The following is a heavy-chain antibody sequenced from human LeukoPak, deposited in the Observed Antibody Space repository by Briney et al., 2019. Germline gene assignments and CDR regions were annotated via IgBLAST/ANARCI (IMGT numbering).Heavy chain of an antibody. CDR3: ARDAYAGSGYYTFYVGYFDL. CDR1: GYTFTGYY. V-gene: IGHV1-2*02. Sequence: GASVKVSCKASGYTFTGYYMHWVRQAPGQGLEWMGWINPNSGGTNYAQKFQGRVTMTRDTSISTAYMELSRLRSDDTAVYYCARDAYAGSGYYTFYVGYFDLWGRGTLVTVSS. D-gene: IGHD3-22*01. CDR2: INPNSGGT. J-gene: IGHJ2*01.